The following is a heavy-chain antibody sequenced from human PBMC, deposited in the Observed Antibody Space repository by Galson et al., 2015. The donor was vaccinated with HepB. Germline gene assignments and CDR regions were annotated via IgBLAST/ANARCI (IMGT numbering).Heavy chain of an antibody. Sequence: SLRLSCAASGFTFSSYGMHWVRQAPGKGLEWVAVISYDGSNKYYADSVKGRFTISRDNSKNTLYLQMNSLRAEDTAVYYCAKDISSGWVMYYFDYWGQGTLVTVSS. J-gene: IGHJ4*02. V-gene: IGHV3-30*18. CDR1: GFTFSSYG. D-gene: IGHD6-19*01. CDR3: AKDISSGWVMYYFDY. CDR2: ISYDGSNK.